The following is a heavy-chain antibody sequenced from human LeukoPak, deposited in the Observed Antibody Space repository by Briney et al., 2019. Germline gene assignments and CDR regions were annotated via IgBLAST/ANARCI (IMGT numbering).Heavy chain of an antibody. CDR2: IYPGASDT. D-gene: IGHD3-10*01. CDR3: ARRGYGSGNYYYPN. Sequence: GESLKISCKGSGYSFTNHYIGWVRLMPGKGLEWMGIIYPGASDTRYSPSIQGQVTISADKSISTAYLQWSSLKASDTAMYYCARRGYGSGNYYYPNWGQGTLVTVSS. V-gene: IGHV5-51*01. J-gene: IGHJ4*02. CDR1: GYSFTNHY.